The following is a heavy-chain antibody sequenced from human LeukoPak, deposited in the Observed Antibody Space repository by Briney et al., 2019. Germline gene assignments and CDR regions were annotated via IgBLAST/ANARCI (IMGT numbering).Heavy chain of an antibody. CDR1: GFTFSSYA. Sequence: GGSLRLSCSASGFTFSSYAMNWVRQAPGKGLEYVSGINDNGGRTHYGDSVKGRFSISRDNSKNTLHLQMSTLRAEDTALYYCVKDVGGSYAFDYWGQGILVTVAS. J-gene: IGHJ4*02. CDR3: VKDVGGSYAFDY. CDR2: INDNGGRT. V-gene: IGHV3-64D*09. D-gene: IGHD1-26*01.